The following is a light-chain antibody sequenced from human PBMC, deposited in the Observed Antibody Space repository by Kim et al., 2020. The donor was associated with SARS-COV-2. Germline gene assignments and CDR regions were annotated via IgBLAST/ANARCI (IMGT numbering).Light chain of an antibody. V-gene: IGLV2-14*03. J-gene: IGLJ2*01. Sequence: GQAITISCTGSGGDIGGYDFVSWDQQFPGKAPKLMIYGVTNRPSGVSRRFSGSKSGSTASLIISGLQAEDEADYYCSSYTSSTTLVFGGGTKVTVL. CDR3: SSYTSSTTLV. CDR1: GGDIGGYDF. CDR2: GVT.